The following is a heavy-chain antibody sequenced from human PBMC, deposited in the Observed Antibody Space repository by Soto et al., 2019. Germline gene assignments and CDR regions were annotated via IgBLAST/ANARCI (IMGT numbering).Heavy chain of an antibody. V-gene: IGHV3-33*01. CDR3: ARPLEQYQLGFGMDV. J-gene: IGHJ6*01. Sequence: QVQLVQSGGGVVQPGGSLRLSCAASGFTFSTYAMHWVRQAPGKGLEWVAVIWYDGSKIYYADSVKGRFIISRDDSKSTLYLQMDSLRAEDTAVYYCARPLEQYQLGFGMDVWGQGSPVTVSS. D-gene: IGHD6-19*01. CDR2: IWYDGSKI. CDR1: GFTFSTYA.